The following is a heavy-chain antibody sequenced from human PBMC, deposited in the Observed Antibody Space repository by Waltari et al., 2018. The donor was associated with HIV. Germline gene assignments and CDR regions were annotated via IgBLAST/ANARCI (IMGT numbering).Heavy chain of an antibody. Sequence: QVQLQESGPGLVKPSETLSLTCNVSADPLNTYSLSWIRQSPAKGLEWIGYIYYTGTSNYNPSPSLKSRVTMSLDTSKTQFSLKLTSVSAADTAVYYCARTVGTSISGVITYNWFDSWGQGTLVTVSS. CDR1: ADPLNTYS. D-gene: IGHD3-3*01. CDR2: IYYTGTS. J-gene: IGHJ5*01. V-gene: IGHV4-59*01. CDR3: ARTVGTSISGVITYNWFDS.